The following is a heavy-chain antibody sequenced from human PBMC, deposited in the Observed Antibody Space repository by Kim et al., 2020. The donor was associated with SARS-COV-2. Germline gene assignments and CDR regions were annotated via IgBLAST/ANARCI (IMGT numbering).Heavy chain of an antibody. V-gene: IGHV6-1*01. CDR1: GDTVSSNSAT. D-gene: IGHD1-26*01. Sequence: SQTLSLTCAISGDTVSSNSATWNWIRQSPSRGLEWLGRTYYRSKWYNDYAGSVKSRITINPDTSKNEFSLQLDSVTPEDTAIYYCARDRPYGRGDFDFWGLGTLVTVSS. CDR3: ARDRPYGRGDFDF. J-gene: IGHJ4*02. CDR2: TYYRSKWYN.